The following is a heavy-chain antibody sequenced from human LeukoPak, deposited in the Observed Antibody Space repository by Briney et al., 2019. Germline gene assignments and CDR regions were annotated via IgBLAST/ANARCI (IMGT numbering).Heavy chain of an antibody. D-gene: IGHD3-3*01. CDR3: AREEYYDFWSGYYTRANYMDV. CDR2: IYHSGST. CDR1: GYSISSGYY. V-gene: IGHV4-38-2*02. J-gene: IGHJ6*03. Sequence: SETLSLTCTVSGYSISSGYYWGWIRQPPGKGLEWIGSIYHSGSTYYNPSLKSRVTISVDTSKNQFSLKLSSVTAADTAVYYCAREEYYDFWSGYYTRANYMDVWGKGTTVTVSS.